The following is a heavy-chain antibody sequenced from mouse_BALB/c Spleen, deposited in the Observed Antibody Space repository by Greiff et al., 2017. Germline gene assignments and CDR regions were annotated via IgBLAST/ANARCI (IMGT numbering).Heavy chain of an antibody. V-gene: IGHV3-8*02. CDR1: GDSITSGY. CDR3: ARSENNYRYPFDY. CDR2: ISYSGST. Sequence: EVNLVESGPSLVKPSQTLSLTCSVTGDSITSGYWNWIRKFPGNKLEYMGYISYSGSTYYNPSLKSRISITRDTSKNQYYLQLNSVTTEDTATYYCARSENNYRYPFDYWGQGTTLTVSS. D-gene: IGHD2-14*01. J-gene: IGHJ2*01.